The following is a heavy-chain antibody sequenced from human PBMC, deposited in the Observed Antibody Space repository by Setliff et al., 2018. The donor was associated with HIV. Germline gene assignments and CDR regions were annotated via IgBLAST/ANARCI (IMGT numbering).Heavy chain of an antibody. V-gene: IGHV1-3*03. D-gene: IGHD7-27*01. CDR2: INVGSGKT. CDR3: ARDETWGSLYYGLDV. J-gene: IGHJ6*02. CDR1: GYSFINHA. Sequence: ASVKVSCKASGYSFINHAMHWVRQAPGQRLEWMGWINVGSGKTQYSQEFQGRVTITRDTSATTAYMELSSLRSEDTAVYYCARDETWGSLYYGLDVWGQGTTVTAP.